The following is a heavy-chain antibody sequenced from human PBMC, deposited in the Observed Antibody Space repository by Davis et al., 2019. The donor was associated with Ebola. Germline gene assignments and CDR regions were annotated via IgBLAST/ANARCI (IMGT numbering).Heavy chain of an antibody. Sequence: GESLKISCAASGFTFSGSAMHWVRQASGKGLEWVGRIRSKANSYATAYAASVKGRFTISRDDLKNTAYLQMNSLKTEDTAVYYCSAAGTRGYDYWGQGTLVTVSP. V-gene: IGHV3-73*01. J-gene: IGHJ4*02. CDR1: GFTFSGSA. D-gene: IGHD6-13*01. CDR3: SAAGTRGYDY. CDR2: IRSKANSYAT.